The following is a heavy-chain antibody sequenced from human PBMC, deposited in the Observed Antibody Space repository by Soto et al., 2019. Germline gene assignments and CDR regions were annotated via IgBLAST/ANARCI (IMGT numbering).Heavy chain of an antibody. Sequence: QVQLVQYETEVKKPGASVKVSCKASGYIFTNYDITWVRQARGQGLEWMGWVSGYTGNTKYAQKFQDRVTMTTDTSTVTVYMELRSLRSDDTAVYYCARFGSAPYYYYGVDVWGQGTTVFVSS. CDR1: GYIFTNYD. CDR3: ARFGSAPYYYYGVDV. J-gene: IGHJ6*02. CDR2: VSGYTGNT. V-gene: IGHV1-18*01. D-gene: IGHD3-10*01.